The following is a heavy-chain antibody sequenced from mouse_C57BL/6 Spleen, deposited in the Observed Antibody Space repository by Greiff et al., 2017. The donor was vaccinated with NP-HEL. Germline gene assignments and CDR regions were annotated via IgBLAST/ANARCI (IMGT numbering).Heavy chain of an antibody. CDR3: ARKGVTTAP. CDR1: GYTFTSYW. CDR2: IDPSDSYT. Sequence: QVQLQQPGAELVKPGASVKLSCKASGYTFTSYWMQWVKQRPGQGLEWIGEIDPSDSYTNYNQKFKGKATLTVDTSSSTAYMQLSSLTSEDSAVYYCARKGVTTAPWGQGTLVTVSA. V-gene: IGHV1-50*01. D-gene: IGHD2-2*01. J-gene: IGHJ3*01.